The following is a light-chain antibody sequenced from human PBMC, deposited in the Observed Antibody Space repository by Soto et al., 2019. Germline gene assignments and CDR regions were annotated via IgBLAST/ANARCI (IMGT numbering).Light chain of an antibody. V-gene: IGKV3-20*01. CDR2: GAS. Sequence: EVVLTQSPGTLSLSPGERATVSCRASQTISRNYLAWYQKKPGQAPRLPIYGASTRATGIPDRFTGSGSGTDFTLTIARLEPEDFAVYYCQQYGGPVPWTFGQGTKVEV. CDR1: QTISRNY. CDR3: QQYGGPVPWT. J-gene: IGKJ1*01.